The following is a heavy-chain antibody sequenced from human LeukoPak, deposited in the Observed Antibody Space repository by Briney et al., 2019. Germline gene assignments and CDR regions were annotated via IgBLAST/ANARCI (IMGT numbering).Heavy chain of an antibody. J-gene: IGHJ1*01. D-gene: IGHD2-15*01. Sequence: SETLSLTCCVYGGSLRGYYWSWIRQSPGRGLEWIGEVDESGNSNYNPSLKRRVTISIDTYENQFSLEVTSVTAADTAIYYCARAEMRLQWKEIDQWGQGTLVTVSS. CDR1: GGSLRGYY. CDR3: ARAEMRLQWKEIDQ. CDR2: VDESGNS. V-gene: IGHV4-34*01.